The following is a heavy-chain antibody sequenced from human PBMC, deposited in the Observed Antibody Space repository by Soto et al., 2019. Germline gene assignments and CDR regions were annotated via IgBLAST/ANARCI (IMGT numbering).Heavy chain of an antibody. J-gene: IGHJ4*02. CDR3: AREGSIYGSGSYHPSYYFDY. V-gene: IGHV3-33*01. D-gene: IGHD3-10*01. CDR2: IWYDGSNK. Sequence: QVQLVESGGGVVQPGRSLRLSCAASGFTFSSYGMHWVRQAPGKGLEWVAVIWYDGSNKYYADSVKGRFTISRDNSKNTLYLQMNSLRAEDTAVYYCAREGSIYGSGSYHPSYYFDYWGQGTLVTVSS. CDR1: GFTFSSYG.